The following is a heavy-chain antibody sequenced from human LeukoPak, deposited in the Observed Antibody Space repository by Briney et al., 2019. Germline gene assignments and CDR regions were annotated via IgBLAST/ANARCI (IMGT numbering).Heavy chain of an antibody. CDR2: ISYDGSNK. J-gene: IGHJ4*02. CDR1: GFTFSSYA. CDR3: AKDIGTTTSSWHEY. D-gene: IGHD6-13*01. Sequence: PGGSLRLSCAASGFTFSSYAMHWVRQAPGKGLEWVAVISYDGSNKYYADPVKGRFTISRDNSKNTLYLQMNSLRVEDTALYYCAKDIGTTTSSWHEYWGQGTLVTVSS. V-gene: IGHV3-30-3*01.